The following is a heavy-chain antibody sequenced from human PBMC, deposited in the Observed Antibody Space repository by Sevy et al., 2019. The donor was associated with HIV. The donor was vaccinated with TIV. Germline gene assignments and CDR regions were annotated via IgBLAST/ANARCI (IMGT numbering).Heavy chain of an antibody. CDR2: MSFDGKYK. J-gene: IGHJ4*02. V-gene: IGHV3-30*04. Sequence: GGCLRLSCAASGFTFNIFPLHWVRQAPGKGLEWVTIMSFDGKYKYYADSVRGRFTISRDNSKNTLYLQMNNLRPGDTAIYYCARERKGGGLDYWGQGTLVTVSS. D-gene: IGHD3-16*01. CDR3: ARERKGGGLDY. CDR1: GFTFNIFP.